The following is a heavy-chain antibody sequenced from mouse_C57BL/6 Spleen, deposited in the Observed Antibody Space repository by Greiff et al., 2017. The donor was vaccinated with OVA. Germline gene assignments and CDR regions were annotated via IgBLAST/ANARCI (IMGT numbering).Heavy chain of an antibody. CDR3: AREKGPRWDDYVDY. J-gene: IGHJ2*01. CDR1: GFTFSSYA. CDR2: ISDGGSYT. V-gene: IGHV5-4*01. Sequence: EVKLVESGGGLVKPGGSLKLSCAASGFTFSSYAMSWVRQTPEKRLEWVATISDGGSYTYYPDNVTGRFTLTSDNAKNNLYLQRSQLKSEDRARYYCAREKGPRWDDYVDYWGQGTTLTVSS. D-gene: IGHD4-1*01.